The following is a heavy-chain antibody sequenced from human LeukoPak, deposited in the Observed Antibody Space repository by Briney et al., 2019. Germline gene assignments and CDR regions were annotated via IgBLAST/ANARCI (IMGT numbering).Heavy chain of an antibody. CDR2: ISNSGNTI. CDR1: GFTFSDYY. J-gene: IGHJ4*02. CDR3: ASVGYHYYDSSGPDY. Sequence: GGSLRLSCAASGFTFSDYYMSWIRQAPGKGLEWVSYISNSGNTIYYADSVKGRFTISRDNAKNSLYLQMNSLRAEDTAVYYCASVGYHYYDSSGPDYWGQGTLVTVSS. D-gene: IGHD3-22*01. V-gene: IGHV3-11*04.